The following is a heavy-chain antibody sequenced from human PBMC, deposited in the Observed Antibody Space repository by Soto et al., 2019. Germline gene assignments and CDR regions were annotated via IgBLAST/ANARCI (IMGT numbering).Heavy chain of an antibody. J-gene: IGHJ3*02. CDR2: INAGNGNT. D-gene: IGHD2-21*02. Sequence: GAPVNVSCKACGYAFSSYARHWVQQAPGQRLEWMGWINAGNGNTKYSQKFQGRVTITRDTSASTAYMELSSLRSEDTAVYYCARRCRGDCYHAFDIWGQGTMVTVSS. CDR3: ARRCRGDCYHAFDI. CDR1: GYAFSSYA. V-gene: IGHV1-3*01.